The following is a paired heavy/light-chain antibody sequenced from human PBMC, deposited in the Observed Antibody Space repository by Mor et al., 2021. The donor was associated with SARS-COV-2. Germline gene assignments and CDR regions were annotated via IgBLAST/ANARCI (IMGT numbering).Heavy chain of an antibody. CDR2: ISGSGDAI. Sequence: QVQLVESGGGLVKPGGSLRLSCVASGFTFSDYYMSWIRQAPGKGLEWLSYISGSGDAIYYADSVKGRFTISRDNAENSLYLQMNSLRAEDTAVYYCARSEQLVGADFYSYYGLDVWGQGTTVTVSS. CDR1: GFTFSDYY. D-gene: IGHD6-6*01. J-gene: IGHJ6*02. CDR3: ARSEQLVGADFYSYYGLDV. V-gene: IGHV3-11*01.
Light chain of an antibody. V-gene: IGKV2-28*01. J-gene: IGKJ1*01. CDR2: LGS. CDR1: QSLLHSNGYNY. Sequence: DIVMTQSPLSLPVTPGEPASISCRSSQSLLHSNGYNYLDWYLQKPGQSPQLLIYLGSNRASGVPDRFSGSGSGTDFTLQISRVEAEDVGFYYCMQALQRGTFGQGTKVEIK. CDR3: MQALQRGT.